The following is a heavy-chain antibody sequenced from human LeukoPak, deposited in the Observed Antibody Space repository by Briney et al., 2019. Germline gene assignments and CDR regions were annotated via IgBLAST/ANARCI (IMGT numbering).Heavy chain of an antibody. D-gene: IGHD3-10*01. CDR1: GDSVSSNSAA. Sequence: SQTLSLTCAISGDSVSSNSAAWNWIRQSPSRGLEWLGRTYYRCKWYNDYAVSVKSRITINPDTSKNQFSLQLNSVTPEDTAVYYCAREKGVRGAQNWFDPWGQGTLVTVSS. CDR3: AREKGVRGAQNWFDP. J-gene: IGHJ5*02. CDR2: TYYRCKWYN. V-gene: IGHV6-1*01.